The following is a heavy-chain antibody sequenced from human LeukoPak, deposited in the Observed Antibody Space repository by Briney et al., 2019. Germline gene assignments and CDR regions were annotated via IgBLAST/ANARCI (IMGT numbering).Heavy chain of an antibody. CDR1: GGSFSGYY. CDR3: ARGQYCSGGSCLNWFDP. V-gene: IGHV4-34*01. D-gene: IGHD2-15*01. CDR2: INHSGST. J-gene: IGHJ5*02. Sequence: SETLSLTCAVYGGSFSGYYWSWIRQPPGKGLEWIGEINHSGSTNYNPSLKSRVTISVDTSKSQFSLELSSVTAADTAVYYCARGQYCSGGSCLNWFDPWGQGTLVTVSS.